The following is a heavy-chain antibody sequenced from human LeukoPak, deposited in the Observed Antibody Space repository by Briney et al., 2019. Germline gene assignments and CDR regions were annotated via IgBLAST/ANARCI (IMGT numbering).Heavy chain of an antibody. Sequence: PGGSLRLSCAASGFTFSSYAMSWVRQAPGKGLEWVSAISGSGGSTYYADSVKGRFTISRDNSKNTLYLQMSSLRAEDTAVYYCAKTSGEGSYTFDYWGQGTLVTVSS. D-gene: IGHD7-27*01. CDR2: ISGSGGST. J-gene: IGHJ4*02. V-gene: IGHV3-23*01. CDR1: GFTFSSYA. CDR3: AKTSGEGSYTFDY.